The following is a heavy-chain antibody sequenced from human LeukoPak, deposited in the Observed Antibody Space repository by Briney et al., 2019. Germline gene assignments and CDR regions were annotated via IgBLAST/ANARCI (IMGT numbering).Heavy chain of an antibody. V-gene: IGHV1-69*04. CDR3: ARDPPEGYCSGGSCEGDY. CDR2: IIPILGIA. J-gene: IGHJ4*02. Sequence: SVKVSCKASGCTFISYAISWVRQAPGQGLEWMGRIIPILGIANYAQEFQGRVTITADKSTSTAYMELSSLRSEDTAVYYCARDPPEGYCSGGSCEGDYWGQGTLVTVSS. CDR1: GCTFISYA. D-gene: IGHD2-15*01.